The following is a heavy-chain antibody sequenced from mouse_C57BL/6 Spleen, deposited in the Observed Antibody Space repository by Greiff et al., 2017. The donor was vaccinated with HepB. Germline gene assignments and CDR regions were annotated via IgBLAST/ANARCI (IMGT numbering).Heavy chain of an antibody. D-gene: IGHD5-5*01. CDR3: ARPPYLYYAMDY. Sequence: EVQLKESGGGLVKPGGSLKLSCAASGFTFSDYGMHWVRQAPEKGLEWVAYISSGSSTIYYADTVKGRFTISRDNAKNTLFLQMTSLRSEDTAMYYCARPPYLYYAMDYWGQGTSVTVSS. CDR1: GFTFSDYG. V-gene: IGHV5-17*01. J-gene: IGHJ4*01. CDR2: ISSGSSTI.